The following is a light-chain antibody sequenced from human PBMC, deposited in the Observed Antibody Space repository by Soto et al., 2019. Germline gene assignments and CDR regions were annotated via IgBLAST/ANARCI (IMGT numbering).Light chain of an antibody. Sequence: EIVLTQSPGTLSLSPGERATLSCRASQSVSSSYLAWYQQKPGQAPRLLIYGASCRATGIPDRFSGSGSGTEFTLTISRLEPEDFTAYYCQQYGSYPRTFGQGTKLDIK. V-gene: IGKV3-20*01. J-gene: IGKJ2*01. CDR3: QQYGSYPRT. CDR2: GAS. CDR1: QSVSSSY.